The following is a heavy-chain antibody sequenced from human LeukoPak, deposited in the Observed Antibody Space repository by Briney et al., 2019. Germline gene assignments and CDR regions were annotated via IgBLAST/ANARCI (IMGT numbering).Heavy chain of an antibody. CDR2: IIPIFGTA. V-gene: IGHV1-69*01. CDR1: GGTFSSYA. J-gene: IGHJ4*02. D-gene: IGHD2-21*01. CDR3: ANTAYCGGDCCFLGYYFDY. Sequence: GSSVKVSCKASGGTFSSYAISWVRQAPGQGLEWMGGIIPIFGTANYAQKFQGRVTITADESTSTAYMELSSLRSEDTAVYYCANTAYCGGDCCFLGYYFDYWGQGTLVTVSS.